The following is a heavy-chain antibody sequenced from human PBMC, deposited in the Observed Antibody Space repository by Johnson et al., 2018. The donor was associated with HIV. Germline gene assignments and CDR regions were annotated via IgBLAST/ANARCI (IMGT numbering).Heavy chain of an antibody. Sequence: QVQLVESGGGVVQPGRSLRLSCAASGFTFSNYGMHWVRQAPGKGLEWVAVIWYDGSNKYYADSVKGRFTISRNNSKNPLYLQMNSVRPEDAAVYYCAKPPSMGADAFDIWGQGTMVTVSS. J-gene: IGHJ3*02. CDR2: IWYDGSNK. D-gene: IGHD3-16*01. V-gene: IGHV3-33*06. CDR1: GFTFSNYG. CDR3: AKPPSMGADAFDI.